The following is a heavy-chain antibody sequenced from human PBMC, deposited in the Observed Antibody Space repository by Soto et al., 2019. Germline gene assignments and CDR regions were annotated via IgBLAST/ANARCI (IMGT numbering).Heavy chain of an antibody. J-gene: IGHJ2*01. Sequence: SVKVSCKACGGTFSSYAISWVRQAPGQGLEWMGGIIPIFGTANYAQKFQGRVTITADESTSTAYMDIRSLRTEHTAVYYCARWRGTMSCAGCFDLWGRGTLVTVSS. CDR1: GGTFSSYA. CDR3: ARWRGTMSCAGCFDL. CDR2: IIPIFGTA. V-gene: IGHV1-69*13.